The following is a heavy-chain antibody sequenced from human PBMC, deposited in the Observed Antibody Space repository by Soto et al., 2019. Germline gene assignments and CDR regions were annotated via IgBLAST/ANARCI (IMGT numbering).Heavy chain of an antibody. Sequence: QVQLQESGPGLVKPSETLSLTCTVSGGSISSYYLSWIRQPPGKGLEWIGYISYSGSTNYNPSLKSRVTITVDTSKNQFALKLSSVTAADTAVYYCARDDSDWFDPWGQGTLVTVSS. D-gene: IGHD2-21*02. V-gene: IGHV4-59*01. CDR1: GGSISSYY. CDR2: ISYSGST. J-gene: IGHJ5*02. CDR3: ARDDSDWFDP.